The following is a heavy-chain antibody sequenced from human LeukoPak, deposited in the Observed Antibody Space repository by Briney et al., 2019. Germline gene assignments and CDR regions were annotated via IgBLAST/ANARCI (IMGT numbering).Heavy chain of an antibody. CDR2: ISPLFGPA. V-gene: IGHV1-69*13. J-gene: IGHJ3*01. CDR3: ARGGAFDV. CDR1: GGTFSGTR. Sequence: SVKVSCKISGGTFSGTRINWVRHAPGQGLEWMGSISPLFGPAHYAQKFQGRVTITPDAPTNSIYMEMTSLRSEDTAFYYCARGGAFDVWGHGTLVTVS.